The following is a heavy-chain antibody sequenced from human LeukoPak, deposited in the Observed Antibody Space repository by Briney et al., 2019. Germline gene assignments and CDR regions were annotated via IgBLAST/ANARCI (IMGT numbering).Heavy chain of an antibody. CDR1: GFTFSSSA. V-gene: IGHV3-23*01. J-gene: IGHJ4*02. CDR3: AKLKVGGYCGSTSCLYFDY. D-gene: IGHD2-2*01. CDR2: ISASGGST. Sequence: HSGGSLRLSCAASGFTFSSSAMSWVRQVPGKGLEWVSGISASGGSTYYADSVRGRFTISRDNSKNTLYVQMNSLRDEDTAVYYCAKLKVGGYCGSTSCLYFDYWGQGTLVTVSS.